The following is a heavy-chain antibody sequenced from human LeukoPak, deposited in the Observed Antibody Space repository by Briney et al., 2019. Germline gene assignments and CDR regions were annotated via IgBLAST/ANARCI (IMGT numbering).Heavy chain of an antibody. V-gene: IGHV3-48*03. D-gene: IGHD4-11*01. CDR1: GFTFNNYE. CDR2: ISPSGSTL. Sequence: GGSLRPSCAASGFTFNNYEMNWVRQAPGKGLEWVSYISPSGSTLYYADSVKGRFTISRDNAKNSLYLQMNSLRAEDTAVYYCALEPGNYEGLGFFDYWGQGTLVTVSS. J-gene: IGHJ4*02. CDR3: ALEPGNYEGLGFFDY.